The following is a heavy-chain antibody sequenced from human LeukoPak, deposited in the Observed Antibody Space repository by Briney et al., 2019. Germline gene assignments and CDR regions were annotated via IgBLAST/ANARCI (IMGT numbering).Heavy chain of an antibody. CDR3: AKGSVGRFDY. V-gene: IGHV3-30*18. Sequence: GGSLRLSCAASGFTFSSYGMHWVRQAPGKGLEWVAVISYDGSNKYYADSVKGRFTISRDNSKNTLYLQMNSPRAEDTAVYYCAKGSVGRFDYWGQGTLVTVSS. CDR2: ISYDGSNK. D-gene: IGHD1-26*01. CDR1: GFTFSSYG. J-gene: IGHJ4*02.